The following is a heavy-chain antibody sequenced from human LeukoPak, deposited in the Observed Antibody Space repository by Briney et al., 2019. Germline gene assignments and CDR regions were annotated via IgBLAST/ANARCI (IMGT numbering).Heavy chain of an antibody. J-gene: IGHJ5*02. D-gene: IGHD3-3*01. CDR2: IYNSGDT. V-gene: IGHV4-61*10. Sequence: SETLSLTCTVSGDSISSGSYYWSWIRQPAGKGLEWIGRIYNSGDTHYNPSLESRVTISVDTSKNQFSLKLSSVTAADTAVYYCARTMQWFDPWGQGTLVTVSS. CDR3: ARTMQWFDP. CDR1: GDSISSGSYY.